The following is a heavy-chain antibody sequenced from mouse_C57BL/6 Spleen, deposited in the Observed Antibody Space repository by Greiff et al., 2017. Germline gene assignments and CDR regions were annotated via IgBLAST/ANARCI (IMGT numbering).Heavy chain of an antibody. V-gene: IGHV5-4*01. D-gene: IGHD1-3*01. CDR3: ARDEGYRVKDWYCDV. Sequence: EVQVVESGGGLVKPGGSLKLSCAASGFTFSSYAMSWVRQTPEKRLEWVATISDGGSYTYYPDNVKGRFTISRDNAKNNLYLQMSHLKSEDTAMYYCARDEGYRVKDWYCDVWGTGTTVTVSS. J-gene: IGHJ1*03. CDR2: ISDGGSYT. CDR1: GFTFSSYA.